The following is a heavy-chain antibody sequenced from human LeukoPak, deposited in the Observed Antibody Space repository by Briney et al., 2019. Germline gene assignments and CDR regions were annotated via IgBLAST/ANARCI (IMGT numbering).Heavy chain of an antibody. CDR2: ITNSGDSA. J-gene: IGHJ4*02. CDR1: GFTFSNDA. Sequence: GGSLRLSCGASGFTFSNDAMSWVRRAPGKGLGWVSFITNSGDSAYYADSVKGRFTVSRDNSKNTLYLQMNRLRAEDTAVYYCVKGRSGTSSYDYWGQGTLVTVSS. CDR3: VKGRSGTSSYDY. V-gene: IGHV3-23*01. D-gene: IGHD2-15*01.